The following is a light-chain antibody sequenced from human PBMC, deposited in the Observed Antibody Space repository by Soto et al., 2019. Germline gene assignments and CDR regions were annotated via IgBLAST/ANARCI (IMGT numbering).Light chain of an antibody. V-gene: IGKV1-39*01. Sequence: DIQMTQSPSSLSASVGDRVTITCRASQSISSYLNWYQQKPGKAPKVLIYAASTLQSGVPSRFSGSGSGTDFTLTISSLQPEDSATYYCQQSYSNIRRFGQGIKVEIK. CDR1: QSISSY. CDR3: QQSYSNIRR. CDR2: AAS. J-gene: IGKJ1*01.